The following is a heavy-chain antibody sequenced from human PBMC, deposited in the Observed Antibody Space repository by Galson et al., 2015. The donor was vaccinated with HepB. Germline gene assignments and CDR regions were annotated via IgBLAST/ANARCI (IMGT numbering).Heavy chain of an antibody. CDR2: ISWDGGST. CDR3: AKGDYYDSGGLDAFDI. J-gene: IGHJ3*02. D-gene: IGHD3-22*01. CDR1: GFTFDDYT. Sequence: SLRLSCAASGFTFDDYTMHWVRQAPGMGLEWVSLISWDGGSTYYADSVKGRFTISRDNSKNSLYLQMNSLRTEDTALYYCAKGDYYDSGGLDAFDIWGQGTMVTVSS. V-gene: IGHV3-43*01.